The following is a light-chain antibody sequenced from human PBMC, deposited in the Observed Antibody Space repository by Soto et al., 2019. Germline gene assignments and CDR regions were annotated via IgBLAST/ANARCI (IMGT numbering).Light chain of an antibody. V-gene: IGLV1-44*01. CDR1: SSNIGSNT. Sequence: QSVLTQPPSASGTPGQRVTISCSGSSSNIGSNTVNWYQQLPGTAPKLLIYSNNQRPSGVPDRFSGSKSGTSASLAISGLQSEDEADYHCAAWDDSLNGWVFGGGTKLTVL. CDR2: SNN. CDR3: AAWDDSLNGWV. J-gene: IGLJ3*02.